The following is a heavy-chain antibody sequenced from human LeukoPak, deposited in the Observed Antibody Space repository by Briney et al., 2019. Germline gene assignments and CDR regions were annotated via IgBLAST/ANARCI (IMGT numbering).Heavy chain of an antibody. CDR3: ARDTNWFDP. Sequence: SETLSLTCTVSGASINNYYWTWVRQPPGKGLEWIGYSGNTNYNPSLKGRVTISIDTSKNQFSLKLTSVTAADTAIYYCARDTNWFDPWGLGTLVTVSS. V-gene: IGHV4-59*01. CDR1: GASINNYY. CDR2: SGNT. D-gene: IGHD1-1*01. J-gene: IGHJ5*02.